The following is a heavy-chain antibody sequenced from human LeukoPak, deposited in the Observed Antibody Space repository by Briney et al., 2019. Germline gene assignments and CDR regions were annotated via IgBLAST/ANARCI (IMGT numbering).Heavy chain of an antibody. D-gene: IGHD2/OR15-2a*01. CDR3: ARDKGEAVLNTVGHFDS. J-gene: IGHJ4*02. V-gene: IGHV3-7*01. CDR1: GFIFSNYW. Sequence: TRGSLRLSCAASGFIFSNYWIAWVRQVPGKGLEWVSDIKLDGSATYYVDSVKGRFTISRDNATNLLYLQMNSLRDEDTAVYYCARDKGEAVLNTVGHFDSWGQGTLVTVSS. CDR2: IKLDGSAT.